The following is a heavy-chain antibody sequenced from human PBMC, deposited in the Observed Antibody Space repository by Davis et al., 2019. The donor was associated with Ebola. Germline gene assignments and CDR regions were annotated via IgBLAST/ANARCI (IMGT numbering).Heavy chain of an antibody. Sequence: GGSLRLSCAASGFNFSASTMQWVRQASGKGLEWVGRIRTKAYNYATVYPASVRGRFTISRDDSKNMMYLQMSSLKIEDTAVYYCTTRGFDYWGQGTLVAVSS. D-gene: IGHD3-10*01. CDR2: IRTKAYNYAT. CDR1: GFNFSAST. J-gene: IGHJ4*02. V-gene: IGHV3-73*01. CDR3: TTRGFDY.